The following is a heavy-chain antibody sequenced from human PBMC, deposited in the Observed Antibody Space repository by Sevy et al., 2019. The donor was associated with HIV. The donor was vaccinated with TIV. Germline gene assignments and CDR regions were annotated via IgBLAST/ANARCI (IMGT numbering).Heavy chain of an antibody. CDR2: IKQDGSKR. V-gene: IGHV3-7*01. Sequence: GGSLRLSCAASGFSFSNYWMSWVRQAPGKGLEWVANIKQDGSKREYVDSVKGRLTISRDNGKNSEYLQMDSLRAEDTAVYYCAREGSGGFDYWGQGTLVTVSS. CDR3: AREGSGGFDY. J-gene: IGHJ4*02. D-gene: IGHD2-15*01. CDR1: GFSFSNYW.